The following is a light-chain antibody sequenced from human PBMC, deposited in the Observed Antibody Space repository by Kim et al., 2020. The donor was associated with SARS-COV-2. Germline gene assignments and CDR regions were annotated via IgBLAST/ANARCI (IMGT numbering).Light chain of an antibody. CDR3: QSYDSSLSGSVV. J-gene: IGLJ2*01. CDR1: SSNIRAGYA. V-gene: IGLV1-40*01. Sequence: RVNISWTGSSSNIRAGYAVLWYQQLPGTAPYRLFYGNRNRPSRLPDRFSAPESGTSASLANTGLQAEDEADYYCQSYDSSLSGSVVFGGGTQLTVL. CDR2: GNR.